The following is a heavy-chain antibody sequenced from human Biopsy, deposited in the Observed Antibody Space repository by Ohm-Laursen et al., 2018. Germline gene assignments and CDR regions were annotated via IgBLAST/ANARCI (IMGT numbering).Heavy chain of an antibody. V-gene: IGHV4-59*01. Sequence: TLSLTCTVSGDSISSYYWRWIRQPPGKGLEWIGYVYYTGSTDYNPSLQSRVTISVDTSKNHFSLRLRSVTPADTAIYYCARDRGYYSDRTVPGYFDLWGRGTLVTVSS. CDR3: ARDRGYYSDRTVPGYFDL. J-gene: IGHJ2*01. CDR1: GDSISSYY. CDR2: VYYTGST. D-gene: IGHD3-22*01.